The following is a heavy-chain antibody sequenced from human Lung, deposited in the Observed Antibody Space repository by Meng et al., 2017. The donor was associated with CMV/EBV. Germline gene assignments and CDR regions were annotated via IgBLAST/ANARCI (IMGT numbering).Heavy chain of an antibody. J-gene: IGHJ5*02. Sequence: QVRLVQSWSELKKPGSSVKVSFKASGYTFSTYTINWVRQAHGRGLEWMGWISTNTGTPTYTQGFTGRFVFSLDTSVSTAYLQISSLKAEDTAVYYCARGGNFDPWGQGTLVTVSS. V-gene: IGHV7-4-1*02. D-gene: IGHD2/OR15-2a*01. CDR3: ARGGNFDP. CDR1: GYTFSTYT. CDR2: ISTNTGTP.